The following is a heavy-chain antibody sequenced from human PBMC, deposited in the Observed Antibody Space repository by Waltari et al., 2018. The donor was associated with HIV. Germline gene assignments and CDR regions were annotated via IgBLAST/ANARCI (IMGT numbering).Heavy chain of an antibody. D-gene: IGHD3-10*01. CDR3: ARSLHYYGSGRFDF. V-gene: IGHV3-74*03. CDR1: GLAFSSYW. Sequence: EVQLVESGGGLVEPGGSLRLSCTASGLAFSSYWTHWVRQVPGKGRVWVSGINSYERRRTYADSLRGRFTISRDNAKNTLFLQMNSLRVEDTALYYCARSLHYYGSGRFDFWGQGTLVAVSS. CDR2: INSYERRR. J-gene: IGHJ4*02.